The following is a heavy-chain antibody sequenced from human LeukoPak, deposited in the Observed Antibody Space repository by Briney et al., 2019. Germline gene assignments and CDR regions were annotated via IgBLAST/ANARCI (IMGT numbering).Heavy chain of an antibody. CDR3: ASSRDGYNGYYYYYYMDV. J-gene: IGHJ6*03. CDR2: IISIFGTA. D-gene: IGHD5-24*01. V-gene: IGHV1-69*05. Sequence: ALVKVSCKASGGTFSSYAISWVRQAPGQGLEWMGGIISIFGTANYAQKFQGRVTITTDESTSTAYMELSSLRSEDTAVYYCASSRDGYNGYYYYYYMDVWGKGTTVTVSS. CDR1: GGTFSSYA.